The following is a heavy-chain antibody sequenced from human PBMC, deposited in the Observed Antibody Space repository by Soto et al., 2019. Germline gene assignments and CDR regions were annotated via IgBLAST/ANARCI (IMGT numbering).Heavy chain of an antibody. Sequence: QVQLVESGGGVVQPGRSLRLSCAASGFTFSSYGMHWVRQAPGKGLEWVAVISYDGSNKYYADSVKGRFTISRDNSKNTLYLQMNSLRAEDTAVYYCANIWAARQPDPFDYWGKGTLVTVSS. CDR3: ANIWAARQPDPFDY. CDR1: GFTFSSYG. CDR2: ISYDGSNK. D-gene: IGHD6-6*01. V-gene: IGHV3-30*18. J-gene: IGHJ4*02.